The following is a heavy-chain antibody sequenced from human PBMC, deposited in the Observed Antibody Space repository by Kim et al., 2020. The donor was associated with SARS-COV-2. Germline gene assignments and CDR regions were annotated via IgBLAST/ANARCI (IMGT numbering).Heavy chain of an antibody. Sequence: DSMKGRFTIPRDNSRNALYLQMNSLRAEDTAVYYCTTWTRKSSSWSPAPDYWGQGTRVTVSS. CDR3: TTWTRKSSSWSPAPDY. J-gene: IGHJ4*02. D-gene: IGHD6-13*01. V-gene: IGHV3-23*01.